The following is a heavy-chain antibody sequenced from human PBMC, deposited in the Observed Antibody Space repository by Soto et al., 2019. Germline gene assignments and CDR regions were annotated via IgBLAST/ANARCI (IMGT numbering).Heavy chain of an antibody. CDR1: GFIFSSNW. Sequence: WGSLRLSCAASGFIFSSNWMSRVRQAPGKGLEWVSNIKPDGSEKYYVDSVKGRFTVSRDNAKNSLYLQMNSLRAEDTALYYCAKGNYDILTGYSAVWGQGTTVTVSS. D-gene: IGHD3-9*01. CDR3: AKGNYDILTGYSAV. V-gene: IGHV3-7*03. CDR2: IKPDGSEK. J-gene: IGHJ6*02.